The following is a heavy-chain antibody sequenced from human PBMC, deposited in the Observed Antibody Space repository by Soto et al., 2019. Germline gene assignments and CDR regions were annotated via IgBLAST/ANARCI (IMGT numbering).Heavy chain of an antibody. CDR2: IYYSGST. CDR3: ARIAARGLHYFAY. V-gene: IGHV4-59*01. D-gene: IGHD6-6*01. CDR1: GGSISSYY. Sequence: SETLSLTCTVSGGSISSYYWSWIRQPPGKGLEWIGYIYYSGSTNYNPSLKSRVTISVDTSKNQFSLKLSSVTAADTAVYYCARIAARGLHYFAYFAHGTLVTVP. J-gene: IGHJ4*01.